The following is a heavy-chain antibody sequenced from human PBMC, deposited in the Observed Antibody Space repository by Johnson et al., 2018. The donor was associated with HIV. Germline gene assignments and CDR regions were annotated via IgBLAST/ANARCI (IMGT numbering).Heavy chain of an antibody. CDR3: ARDLYPFGPVQAFDI. D-gene: IGHD3-10*01. CDR2: ISYDGSNK. Sequence: QVQLVESGGGVVQPGRSLRLSCAASGFTFSSYAMHWVRQAPGKGLEWVAIISYDGSNKYYADSVKGRFTISRDNSKNTLYLQMNSLRAEDTAVYYCARDLYPFGPVQAFDIWGQGTMLTVSS. V-gene: IGHV3-30-3*01. J-gene: IGHJ3*02. CDR1: GFTFSSYA.